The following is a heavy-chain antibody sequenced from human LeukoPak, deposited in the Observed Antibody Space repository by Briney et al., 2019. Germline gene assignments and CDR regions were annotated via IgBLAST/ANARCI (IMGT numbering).Heavy chain of an antibody. D-gene: IGHD3-10*01. J-gene: IGHJ5*02. CDR1: GFTFSSYS. Sequence: QPGESLRLSCAASGFTFSSYSMNWVRQALGKGLEWASYISSASNTIYYADTVKGPFTISRDNAKNSLYLQMNSPRAEDTAMYYCARDGWFGDYNWFDPWGQGTLVTVSS. V-gene: IGHV3-48*01. CDR2: ISSASNTI. CDR3: ARDGWFGDYNWFDP.